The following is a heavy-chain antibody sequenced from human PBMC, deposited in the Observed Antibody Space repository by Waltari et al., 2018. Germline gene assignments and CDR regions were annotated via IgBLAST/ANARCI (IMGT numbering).Heavy chain of an antibody. V-gene: IGHV4-59*08. CDR1: GGSINNYY. D-gene: IGHD3-10*01. Sequence: QVQLQESGPGLVKPSETLSLTCTVPGGSINNYYWRWIRQPPGKGLEWIGYIYYTGSTSYHPSLKSRVTISVDRSKNQFSLKLSSVTAADTAVYYCARNMVRGVFYYYYGMDVWGQGTTVTVSS. CDR2: IYYTGST. J-gene: IGHJ6*02. CDR3: ARNMVRGVFYYYYGMDV.